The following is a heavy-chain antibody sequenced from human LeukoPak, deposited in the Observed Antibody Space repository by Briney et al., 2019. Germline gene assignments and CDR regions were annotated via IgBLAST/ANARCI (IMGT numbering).Heavy chain of an antibody. CDR2: IYHTGST. Sequence: SETLSLTCTVSGGSISSSSYYWGWIRQPPGKGLEWIGSIYHTGSTYYNPSLKGRVTISVDRSKNQFSLNLNFVTAADTALYYCARGDGSGSGRWFDPWGQGTLITVSS. CDR1: GGSISSSSYY. J-gene: IGHJ5*02. CDR3: ARGDGSGSGRWFDP. D-gene: IGHD3-10*01. V-gene: IGHV4-39*07.